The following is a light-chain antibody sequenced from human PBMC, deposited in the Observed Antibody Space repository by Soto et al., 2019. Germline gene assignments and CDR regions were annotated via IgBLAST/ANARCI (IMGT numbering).Light chain of an antibody. Sequence: EVVLTQSPATLSLSPGETATLSCRASQSVSNNSLAWYQQKPGQTPTLLIYGASTRATGIPDRFSGSGSGTEFTLTISRLEPEDFAVYYCQQYSTSPFTFGPGTKVEI. J-gene: IGKJ3*01. CDR2: GAS. V-gene: IGKV3-20*01. CDR3: QQYSTSPFT. CDR1: QSVSNNS.